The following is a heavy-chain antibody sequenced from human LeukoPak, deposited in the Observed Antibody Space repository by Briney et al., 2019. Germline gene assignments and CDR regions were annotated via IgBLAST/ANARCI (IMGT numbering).Heavy chain of an antibody. CDR3: ARDSNGMDV. CDR1: GLTFSSYW. CDR2: IKQDGSEK. J-gene: IGHJ6*02. Sequence: GGSLRLSCAASGLTFSSYWMSWVRQAPGKGLEWVANIKQDGSEKYYVDSVKGRFTISRDNARNSLYLQMNSLRAEDTAVYYCARDSNGMDVWGQGTTVTVSS. V-gene: IGHV3-7*01.